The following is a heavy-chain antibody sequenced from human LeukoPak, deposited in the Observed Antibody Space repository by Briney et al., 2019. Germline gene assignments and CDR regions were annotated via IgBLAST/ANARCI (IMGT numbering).Heavy chain of an antibody. Sequence: PSQTLSLTCTVSGGSISSGDYYWSWIRQPPGKGLEWIGYIYYSGSTYYNPSLKSRVTISVDTSKNQFSLKLSSVTAADTAMYYCARVGNYYDSSGYHNWFDPWGQGTLVTVSS. J-gene: IGHJ5*02. D-gene: IGHD3-22*01. CDR1: GGSISSGDYY. CDR3: ARVGNYYDSSGYHNWFDP. V-gene: IGHV4-30-4*01. CDR2: IYYSGST.